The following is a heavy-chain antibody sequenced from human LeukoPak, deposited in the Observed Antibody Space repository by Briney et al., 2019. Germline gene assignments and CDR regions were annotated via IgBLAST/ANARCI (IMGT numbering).Heavy chain of an antibody. CDR2: VIHIFGTA. CDR3: AGELHDFWSGYFDY. J-gene: IGHJ4*02. V-gene: IGHV1-69*01. Sequence: GASVKVSCMASGGTLSSYAISWVRQAPGQGGEWMVGVIHIFGTANYAQMLQGRVTITADESTSTAYMELSSLRSEDTAVYYCAGELHDFWSGYFDYWGQGTLVTVSS. CDR1: GGTLSSYA. D-gene: IGHD3-3*01.